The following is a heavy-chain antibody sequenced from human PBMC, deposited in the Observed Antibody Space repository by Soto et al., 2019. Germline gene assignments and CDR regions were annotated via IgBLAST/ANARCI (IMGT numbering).Heavy chain of an antibody. V-gene: IGHV4-30-2*03. D-gene: IGHD6-13*01. CDR2: IYHSGST. J-gene: IGHJ6*02. CDR3: ARHVGYSSSWQPDYYYYYGMDV. Sequence: PSETLSLTCAVSGGSISSGGYSWSWIRQPPGKGLEWIGYIYHSGSTYYNPSLKSRVTISVDTSKNQFSLKLSSVTAADTAVYYCARHVGYSSSWQPDYYYYYGMDVWGQGTTVTVSS. CDR1: GGSISSGGYS.